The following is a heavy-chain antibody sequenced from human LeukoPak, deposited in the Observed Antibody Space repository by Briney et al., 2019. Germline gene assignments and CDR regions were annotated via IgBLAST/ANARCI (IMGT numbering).Heavy chain of an antibody. Sequence: GGSLRLSCAASGFTFSSYGMHWVRQAPGKGLEWVAVISYDGSNKYYADSVKGRFTISRDISKNTLYLQMNSLRAEDTAVYYCAKDPTAYCGGDCLFDYWGQGTLVTVSS. J-gene: IGHJ4*02. D-gene: IGHD2-21*02. CDR1: GFTFSSYG. CDR3: AKDPTAYCGGDCLFDY. V-gene: IGHV3-30*18. CDR2: ISYDGSNK.